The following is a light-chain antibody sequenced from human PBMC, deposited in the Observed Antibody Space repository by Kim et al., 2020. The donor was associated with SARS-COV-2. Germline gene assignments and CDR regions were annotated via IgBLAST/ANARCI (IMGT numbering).Light chain of an antibody. Sequence: QRVTIACTGSSSNLGAGYDVHWYQHIPGTAPKLLIYGNSNRPSGVPDRFSGSKSGASASLAITGLQAEDEADYYCQSHDNSLSGGVFGGGTQLTVL. CDR3: QSHDNSLSGGV. CDR1: SSNLGAGYD. J-gene: IGLJ2*01. CDR2: GNS. V-gene: IGLV1-40*03.